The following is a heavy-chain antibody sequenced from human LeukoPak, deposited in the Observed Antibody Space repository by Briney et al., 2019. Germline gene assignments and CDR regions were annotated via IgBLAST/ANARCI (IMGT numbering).Heavy chain of an antibody. V-gene: IGHV3-21*01. J-gene: IGHJ4*02. CDR2: ISSSSSYI. Sequence: PGGSLRLSCAASGFTFSNYSMNWVRQAPGKGLEWVSSISSSSSYIYYADSVKGRFTISRDNAKNSLYLQMNSLRAEDTAVYYCAREGYSYGQSPYFDYWGQGTLVTVSS. CDR3: AREGYSYGQSPYFDY. CDR1: GFTFSNYS. D-gene: IGHD5-18*01.